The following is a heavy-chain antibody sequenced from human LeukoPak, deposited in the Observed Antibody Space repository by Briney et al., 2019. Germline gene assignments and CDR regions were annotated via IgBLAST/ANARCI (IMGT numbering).Heavy chain of an antibody. V-gene: IGHV3-48*01. CDR1: GFTFSSYS. CDR2: ISSSSSTI. J-gene: IGHJ5*02. D-gene: IGHD3-10*01. Sequence: AGGSLRLSCAASGFTFSSYSMNWVRQAPGKGLEWVSYISSSSSTIYYADSVKGRFTISRDNAKNSLYLQMNSLRAEDTAVYYCAREGRYYYGSGSYVDNWFDPWGQGTLVTVSS. CDR3: AREGRYYYGSGSYVDNWFDP.